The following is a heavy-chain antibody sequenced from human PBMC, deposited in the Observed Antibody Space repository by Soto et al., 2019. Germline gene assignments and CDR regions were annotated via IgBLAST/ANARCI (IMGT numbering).Heavy chain of an antibody. V-gene: IGHV1-69*01. Sequence: QVQLVQSGAEVKKPGSSVKVSCKASGGTFSSYAISWVRQAPGQGLEWMGGIIPIFGTANYAQKFQGRVTITADESTSTAYMELSSLRSEDTAVYYCAIEPFSGYYILTGWRGWFDPWGQGTLVTVSS. D-gene: IGHD3-9*01. CDR1: GGTFSSYA. CDR2: IIPIFGTA. J-gene: IGHJ5*02. CDR3: AIEPFSGYYILTGWRGWFDP.